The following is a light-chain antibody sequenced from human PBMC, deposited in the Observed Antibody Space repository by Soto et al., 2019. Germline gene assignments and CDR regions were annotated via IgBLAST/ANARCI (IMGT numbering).Light chain of an antibody. J-gene: IGLJ2*01. CDR1: SSDVGDYKS. CDR3: SSYINTNTLV. CDR2: EVS. Sequence: QSVLTQPASVSGSPGQSIAISCSGTSSDVGDYKSVSWYQHHPGKVPKLVIFEVSNRPSGVSNRFAGSNSANTASLTISVLHADDEADYYCSSYINTNTLVFAGGTKVTVL. V-gene: IGLV2-14*01.